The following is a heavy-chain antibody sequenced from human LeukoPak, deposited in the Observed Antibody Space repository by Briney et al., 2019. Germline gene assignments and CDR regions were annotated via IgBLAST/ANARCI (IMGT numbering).Heavy chain of an antibody. J-gene: IGHJ3*02. CDR2: FYHSGNP. CDR3: ARHGSAGRAFDI. CDR1: GDSISSYF. Sequence: PSETLSLTCTVSGDSISSYFWSWIPQPPGKGLEWIGYFYHSGNPNYNPSLKSRVIMSVDTSKNHFSLKLSSVTAADTAVYYCARHGSAGRAFDIWRQGTMVTVSS. D-gene: IGHD3-10*01. V-gene: IGHV4-59*08.